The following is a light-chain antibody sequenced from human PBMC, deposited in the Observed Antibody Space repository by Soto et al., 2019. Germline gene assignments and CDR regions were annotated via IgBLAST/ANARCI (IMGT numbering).Light chain of an antibody. CDR1: QSVSSGY. J-gene: IGKJ5*01. CDR2: RAS. CDR3: QQRSDWPLT. Sequence: EIVLTQSPGTLSLSPGERATLSCRASQSVSSGYLAWYQQRPGQAPRLLIYRASTRASGIPARFSGSGSETDFTLTISSLEPEDFAVYYCQQRSDWPLTFGQGTRLEIK. V-gene: IGKV3D-20*02.